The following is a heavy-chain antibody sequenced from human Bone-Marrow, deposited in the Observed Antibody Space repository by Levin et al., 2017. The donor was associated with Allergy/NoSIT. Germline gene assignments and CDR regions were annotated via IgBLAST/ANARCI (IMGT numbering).Heavy chain of an antibody. V-gene: IGHV3-21*01. J-gene: IGHJ3*02. CDR1: GFTFDVYS. CDR2: ISSSGSDM. Sequence: LSLTCAASGFTFDVYSMHWVRQAPGKGLEWVSSISSSGSDMYYVDSVKGRFTISRDNAKNSLTLQMNSLRAEDTAVYYCARGIIGDVRVAHKEAFDIWGQGTMVSVSS. CDR3: ARGIIGDVRVAHKEAFDI. D-gene: IGHD2-8*02.